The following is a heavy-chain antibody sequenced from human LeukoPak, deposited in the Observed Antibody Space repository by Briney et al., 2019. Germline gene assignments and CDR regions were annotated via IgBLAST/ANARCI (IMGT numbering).Heavy chain of an antibody. Sequence: ASGKVSCKASGYTFTSYYIHWVRQAPGQGLEWMGVIKPSAGSTIYAQKFQGRVTVTGDTSTSTVYMELSSLRTDDTAVYYCCRNVASGLDYWGQGTLVTVS. J-gene: IGHJ4*02. CDR3: CRNVASGLDY. CDR1: GYTFTSYY. D-gene: IGHD3-10*01. V-gene: IGHV1-46*03. CDR2: IKPSAGST.